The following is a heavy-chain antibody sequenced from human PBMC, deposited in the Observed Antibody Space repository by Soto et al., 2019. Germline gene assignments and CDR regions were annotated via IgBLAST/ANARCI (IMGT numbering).Heavy chain of an antibody. CDR3: ARDMRAAAGI. D-gene: IGHD6-13*01. CDR2: ISYDGSNK. J-gene: IGHJ4*02. V-gene: IGHV3-30-3*01. CDR1: GFTFSSYA. Sequence: QVQLVESGGGVVQPGRSLRLSCAASGFTFSSYAMHWVRQAPGKGLEWVAVISYDGSNKYYADSVKGRFTISRDNSKNTLYLQMNSLRAEDTAVYYCARDMRAAAGIWGQGTLVTVSS.